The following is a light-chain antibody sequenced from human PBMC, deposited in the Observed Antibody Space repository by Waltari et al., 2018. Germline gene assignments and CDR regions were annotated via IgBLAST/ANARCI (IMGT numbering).Light chain of an antibody. J-gene: IGLJ2*01. V-gene: IGLV2-14*01. Sequence: QSALTQPASVSGSPGQSITISCTGTSSDVGGYNHVSRYQQHPGKAPKLLIYDVSKRPSGVSNRFSGSKSGNTASLTISGLQAEDEADYYCSSYTSSSTWVFGGGTKLTVL. CDR3: SSYTSSSTWV. CDR1: SSDVGGYNH. CDR2: DVS.